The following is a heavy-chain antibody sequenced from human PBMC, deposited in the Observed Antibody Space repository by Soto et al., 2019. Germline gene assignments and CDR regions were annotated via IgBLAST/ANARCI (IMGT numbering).Heavy chain of an antibody. J-gene: IGHJ4*02. CDR3: AVQGDRSYTWTY. D-gene: IGHD1-1*01. CDR2: IHHSGTT. Sequence: QVQLQESGPGLVKSSGTLSLTCAVSSGSISSSSWYSWVRQPPGKGLEWIGEIHHSGTTYCNPALESRLSISLDAPMNQFSLRLSSVTAADTAVYYCAVQGDRSYTWTYWGQGTLVTVSS. V-gene: IGHV4-4*02. CDR1: SGSISSSSW.